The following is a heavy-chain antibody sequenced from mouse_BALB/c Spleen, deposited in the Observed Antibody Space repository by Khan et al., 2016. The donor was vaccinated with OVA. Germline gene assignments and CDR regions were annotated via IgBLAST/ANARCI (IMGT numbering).Heavy chain of an antibody. J-gene: IGHJ2*01. CDR2: IYPGTDNT. V-gene: IGHV1-76*01. CDR1: GYIFTSYW. CDR3: SRGEALYYFDD. Sequence: QVQLKESGAELVRPGASVKLSCKTSGYIFTSYWIHWVKQRSGQGLEWIARIYPGTDNTYYNEKLKDKATLTADKSYSTAYMQLSSLKSEDSAVFCWSRGEALYYFDDWGQGTTLTVSS. D-gene: IGHD3-2*02.